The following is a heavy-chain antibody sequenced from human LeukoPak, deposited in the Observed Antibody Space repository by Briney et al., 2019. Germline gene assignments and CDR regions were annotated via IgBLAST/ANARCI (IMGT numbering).Heavy chain of an antibody. J-gene: IGHJ3*02. CDR1: GFTFSSYN. CDR3: AREKSGTYWSRSAAFDI. V-gene: IGHV3-48*01. D-gene: IGHD1-26*01. Sequence: TGGSLRLSCAASGFTFSSYNMNWVRQAPGKGLEWVSYISSSSSTIYYADSVKGRFTISRDNAKNSLYLQMNSLRAEDTAVYYCAREKSGTYWSRSAAFDIWGXGTMVTVSS. CDR2: ISSSSSTI.